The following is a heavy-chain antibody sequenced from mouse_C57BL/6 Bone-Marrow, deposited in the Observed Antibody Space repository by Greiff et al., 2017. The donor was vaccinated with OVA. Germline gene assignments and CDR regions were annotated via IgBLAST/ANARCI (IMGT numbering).Heavy chain of an antibody. CDR1: GFSLTSYA. CDR3: ARRKDYGDYAMDY. J-gene: IGHJ4*01. D-gene: IGHD1-1*01. CDR2: IWTGGGT. V-gene: IGHV2-9-1*01. Sequence: VMLVESGPGLVAPSQSLSITCTVSGFSLTSYAISWVRQPPGKGLEWLGVIWTGGGTNYNSALKSRLSISKDNSKSQVFLKMNSLQTDDTARYYCARRKDYGDYAMDYWGQGTSVTVSS.